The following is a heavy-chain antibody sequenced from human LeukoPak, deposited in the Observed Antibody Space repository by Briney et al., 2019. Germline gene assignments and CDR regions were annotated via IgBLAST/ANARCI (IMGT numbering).Heavy chain of an antibody. J-gene: IGHJ4*02. CDR2: ISPGDSDA. CDR1: GDSFTNHW. Sequence: GESLKISCKGSGDSFTNHWIAWVRQMPGKGLEWMGIISPGDSDAGYNLSFQGHVTISVDKSISTAYLQWSSLRASDTAMYYCARRYCSGGICYYFDWWGQGTLVTVSS. CDR3: ARRYCSGGICYYFDW. V-gene: IGHV5-51*01. D-gene: IGHD2-15*01.